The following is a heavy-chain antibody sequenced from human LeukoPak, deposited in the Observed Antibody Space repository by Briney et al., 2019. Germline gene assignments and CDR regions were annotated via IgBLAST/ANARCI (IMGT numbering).Heavy chain of an antibody. V-gene: IGHV4-59*12. J-gene: IGHJ3*02. CDR3: ARGRHRQWPPDAFDI. CDR2: IYYSGST. Sequence: PSETLSLTCTVSGGSISSYYWSWIRQPPGKGLEWIGYIYYSGSTNYNPSLKSRVTISVDTSKNQFSLKLSSVTAAGTAVYYCARGRHRQWPPDAFDIWGQGTMVTVSS. CDR1: GGSISSYY. D-gene: IGHD6-19*01.